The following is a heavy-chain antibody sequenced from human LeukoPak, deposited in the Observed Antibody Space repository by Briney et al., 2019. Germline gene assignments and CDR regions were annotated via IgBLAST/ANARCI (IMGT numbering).Heavy chain of an antibody. V-gene: IGHV4-59*11. Sequence: SETLSLTCTVSGGSISSHYWSWIRQPPGKGLEWIGCIYYSGSTNYNPSLKSRVTISVDTSKNQFSLKLSSVTAADTAVYYCARTYYYNSSGYYLKYYFDYWGQGTVVTVS. CDR3: ARTYYYNSSGYYLKYYFDY. J-gene: IGHJ4*02. CDR2: IYYSGST. D-gene: IGHD3-22*01. CDR1: GGSISSHY.